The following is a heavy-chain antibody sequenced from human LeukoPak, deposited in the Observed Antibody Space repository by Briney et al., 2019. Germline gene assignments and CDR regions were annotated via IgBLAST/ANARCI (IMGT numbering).Heavy chain of an antibody. D-gene: IGHD2-21*02. J-gene: IGHJ5*02. CDR1: GGSFSGYY. Sequence: PSETLSLTCAVYGGSFSGYYWSWIRQPPGKGLEWIGEINHSGSTNYNPSLKSRVTISVDTYYNQSSLQLSSVTAAEATVDYCWRGPSKIVVETLGRWFDPWGEGTLVTVSS. CDR2: INHSGST. V-gene: IGHV4-34*01. CDR3: WRGPSKIVVETLGRWFDP.